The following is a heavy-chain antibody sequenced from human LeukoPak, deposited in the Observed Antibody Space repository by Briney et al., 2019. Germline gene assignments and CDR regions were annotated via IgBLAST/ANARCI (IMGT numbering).Heavy chain of an antibody. J-gene: IGHJ3*02. Sequence: ASVKVSCKASGYTFTSYYMHWVRQAPGQGLEWMGIINPSGGSTSYAQKFQGRVTMTRDTSTSTVYMELSSLRSEDTAVYYCARAGIAAAPRSDAFDIWGQGTMVTVSS. CDR2: INPSGGST. CDR1: GYTFTSYY. D-gene: IGHD6-13*01. CDR3: ARAGIAAAPRSDAFDI. V-gene: IGHV1-46*01.